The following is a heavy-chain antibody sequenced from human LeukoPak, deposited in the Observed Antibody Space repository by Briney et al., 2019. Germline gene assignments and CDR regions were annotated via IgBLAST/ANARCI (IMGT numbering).Heavy chain of an antibody. CDR3: AKPRGGYYFDY. CDR1: GFTFSVYG. V-gene: IGHV3-30*18. Sequence: GGSLRLSCAASGFTFSVYGMHWVRQGPGKGLEWVALISHDGGNKNYTDSVKGRFTISRDNSKNTVYLQMNSLRPEDTAVYYCAKPRGGYYFDYWGQGTLVTVSS. CDR2: ISHDGGNK. D-gene: IGHD3-3*01. J-gene: IGHJ4*02.